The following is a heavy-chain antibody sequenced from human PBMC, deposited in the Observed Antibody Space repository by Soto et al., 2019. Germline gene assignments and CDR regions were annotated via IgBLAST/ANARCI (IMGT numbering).Heavy chain of an antibody. D-gene: IGHD3-22*01. Sequence: ETLSLTCTVSGGSISSSSYYWGWIRQPPGKGLEWIGSIYYSGSTYYNPSLKSRVTISVDTSKNQFSLKLSSVTAADTAVYYCARLGWTYYYDSSGYPRPNYFDYWGQGTLVTVSS. CDR1: GGSISSSSYY. CDR2: IYYSGST. V-gene: IGHV4-39*01. J-gene: IGHJ4*02. CDR3: ARLGWTYYYDSSGYPRPNYFDY.